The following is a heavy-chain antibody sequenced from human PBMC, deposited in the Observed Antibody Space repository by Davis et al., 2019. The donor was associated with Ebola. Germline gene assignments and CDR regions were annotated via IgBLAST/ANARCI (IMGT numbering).Heavy chain of an antibody. CDR2: IRYDGSNK. CDR1: GFTFSSYG. V-gene: IGHV3-30*02. D-gene: IGHD1-7*01. CDR3: AKEHWNYVLRGMDV. J-gene: IGHJ6*02. Sequence: GGSLRLSCAASGFTFSSYGMHWVRQAPGKGLEWVAFIRYDGSNKYYADSVKGRFTISRDNSKNTLYLQMNSLRAEDTAVYYCAKEHWNYVLRGMDVWGQGTTVTVSS.